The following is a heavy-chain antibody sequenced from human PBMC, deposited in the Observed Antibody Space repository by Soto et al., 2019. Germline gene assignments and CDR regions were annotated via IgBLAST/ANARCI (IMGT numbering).Heavy chain of an antibody. CDR3: ARDLVATIFYWFDP. J-gene: IGHJ5*02. CDR2: IIPILGIA. CDR1: GGTFSSYT. D-gene: IGHD5-12*01. Sequence: SVKVSCKASGGTFSSYTISWVRQAPGQGLEWMGRIIPILGIANYAQKFQGRVTITADKSTSTAYMEPSSLRSEDTAVYYCARDLVATIFYWFDPWGQGTLVTVSS. V-gene: IGHV1-69*04.